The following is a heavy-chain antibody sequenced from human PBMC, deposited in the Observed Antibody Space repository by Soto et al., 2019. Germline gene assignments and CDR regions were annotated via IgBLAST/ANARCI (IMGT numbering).Heavy chain of an antibody. Sequence: ASVKVSCKSSGYTFINYYVHWVRQAPGQGLEWMGMINPSGGRTTYPQKFQGRVTMTRDTSTSTVYVELSSLRSEDTAVYYCAATYYDFWSGLHRRGYYGMDVWGQGTTVTVSS. D-gene: IGHD3-3*01. CDR3: AATYYDFWSGLHRRGYYGMDV. CDR2: INPSGGRT. J-gene: IGHJ6*02. CDR1: GYTFINYY. V-gene: IGHV1-46*01.